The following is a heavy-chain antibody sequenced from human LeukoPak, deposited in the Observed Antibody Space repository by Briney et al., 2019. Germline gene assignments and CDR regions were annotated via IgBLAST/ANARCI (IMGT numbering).Heavy chain of an antibody. Sequence: GGSLRLSCASSGFTFSSYAMNWVRQAPGKRLEWVSSIIGSGRDTYYADSVKGRITISRDNSKNTVYLQMNSLRAEDTALYYCAKGTLGSCSGVTCYEFDYWGQGPLVTVSS. CDR2: IIGSGRDT. D-gene: IGHD2-8*02. CDR3: AKGTLGSCSGVTCYEFDY. V-gene: IGHV3-23*01. J-gene: IGHJ4*02. CDR1: GFTFSSYA.